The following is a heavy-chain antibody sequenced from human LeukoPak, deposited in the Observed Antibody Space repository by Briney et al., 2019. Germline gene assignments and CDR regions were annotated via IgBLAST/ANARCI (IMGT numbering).Heavy chain of an antibody. CDR1: GYSFTSYW. D-gene: IGHD3-10*01. CDR2: IYPGDSDT. Sequence: GESLKISCKGSGYSFTSYWIGWVRRMPGKGLEWMGIIYPGDSDTRYSPSFQGQVTISADKSISTAYLQWSSLKASDTAMYYCARHAITMVRGAAGGFDYWGQGTLVTVSS. CDR3: ARHAITMVRGAAGGFDY. J-gene: IGHJ4*02. V-gene: IGHV5-51*01.